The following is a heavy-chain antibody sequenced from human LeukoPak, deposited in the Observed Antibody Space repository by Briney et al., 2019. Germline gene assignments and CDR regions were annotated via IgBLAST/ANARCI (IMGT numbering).Heavy chain of an antibody. D-gene: IGHD3-3*01. V-gene: IGHV4-39*07. CDR1: GGSISSRTYY. CDR2: IYYSGST. Sequence: SETLSLTCTVSGGSISSRTYYWGWIRQPPGKGLEWIGTIYYSGSTYYSPSLKSRVTISVDTSKNQFSLKLSSVTAADTAVYYCARDHLANLASRLFDPWGQGTLVTVSS. CDR3: ARDHLANLASRLFDP. J-gene: IGHJ5*02.